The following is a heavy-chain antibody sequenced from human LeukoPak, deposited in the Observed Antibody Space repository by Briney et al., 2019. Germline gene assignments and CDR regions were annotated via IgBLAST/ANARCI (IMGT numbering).Heavy chain of an antibody. CDR1: GFTFSSYA. Sequence: PGGSLRLSCAASGFTFSSYAMSWVRQAPGRGLEWVSAISGRDGRTYYTDSVKGRFTISRDNSRDTLYLQMNSLRAEDTAVYYCSTSPSFGSSWYQFHYWGQGTLVTVSS. V-gene: IGHV3-23*01. D-gene: IGHD6-13*01. CDR2: ISGRDGRT. CDR3: STSPSFGSSWYQFHY. J-gene: IGHJ4*02.